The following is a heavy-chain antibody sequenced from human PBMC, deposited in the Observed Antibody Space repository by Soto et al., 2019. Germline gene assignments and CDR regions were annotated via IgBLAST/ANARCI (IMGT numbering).Heavy chain of an antibody. CDR1: GGSIYRSGYY. D-gene: IGHD2-15*01. CDR2: IDYNGVT. J-gene: IGHJ4*02. V-gene: IGHV4-39*01. CDR3: GKVLVGATGHTDSDS. Sequence: PSETLSLTCTVSGGSIYRSGYYWCWIRQPPGRGLEWIGNIDYNGVTYSNPSLKSRVTISRDTSKNQFSLKLTSVTAADTALYYCGKVLVGATGHTDSDSWGPGTLVTVSS.